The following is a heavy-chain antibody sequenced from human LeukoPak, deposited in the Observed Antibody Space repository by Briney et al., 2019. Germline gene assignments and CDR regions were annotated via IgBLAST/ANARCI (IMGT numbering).Heavy chain of an antibody. J-gene: IGHJ4*02. D-gene: IGHD3-22*01. V-gene: IGHV3-74*01. CDR2: VNSDGTTT. CDR1: GFTFSTYW. CDR3: AGDRYYYDSGGFTI. Sequence: GGSLRLSCAAPGFTFSTYWMHWVRQVPGKRLVWVSRVNSDGTTTTYADSVQGRFTISRDNAKNTLYLQMNSLRAEDTAVYYCAGDRYYYDSGGFTIWGRGTLVTVSS.